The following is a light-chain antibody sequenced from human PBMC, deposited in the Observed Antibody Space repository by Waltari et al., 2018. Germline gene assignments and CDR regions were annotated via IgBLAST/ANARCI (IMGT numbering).Light chain of an antibody. V-gene: IGKV3-20*01. J-gene: IGKJ4*01. CDR2: GAS. Sequence: EIVLTQARGTLSLCPGERANLSCRASQSVSSTFLAWYQQKPGQAPRLLIYGASSRATGIPDRFSGSESGTDFTLTISRLEPEDFAVYYCQQYGSSPPGLTFGGGTKVEIK. CDR1: QSVSSTF. CDR3: QQYGSSPPGLT.